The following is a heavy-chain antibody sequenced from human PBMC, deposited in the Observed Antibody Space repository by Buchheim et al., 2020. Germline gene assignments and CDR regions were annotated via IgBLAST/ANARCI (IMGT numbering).Heavy chain of an antibody. Sequence: QVQLVESGGGVVQPGRSLRLSCAASGFTFSSYAMHWVRQAPGKGLEWVAVISYDGSNKYYADSVKGRFTISRDNSKNTLYLQMNSLRAEDTAVYYWARESSSGWTLDYWGQGTL. CDR1: GFTFSSYA. V-gene: IGHV3-30-3*01. CDR2: ISYDGSNK. J-gene: IGHJ4*02. D-gene: IGHD6-19*01. CDR3: ARESSSGWTLDY.